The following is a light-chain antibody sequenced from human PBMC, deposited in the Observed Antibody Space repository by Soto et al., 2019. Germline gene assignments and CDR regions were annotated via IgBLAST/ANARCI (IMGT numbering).Light chain of an antibody. Sequence: QSVLTQPPSASGTPGQRVPISCSGSSSNIGSNTVNWYQQLPGTAPKLLIYSNNQRPSGVPDRFSGSKSGTSAALAISGRQAEDEADYYCAAWDDSLNGLWVVGGGTQLTVL. V-gene: IGLV1-44*01. CDR1: SSNIGSNT. CDR3: AAWDDSLNGLWV. CDR2: SNN. J-gene: IGLJ3*02.